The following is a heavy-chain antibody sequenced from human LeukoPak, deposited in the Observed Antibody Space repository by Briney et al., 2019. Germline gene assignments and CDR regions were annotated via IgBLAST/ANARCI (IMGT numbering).Heavy chain of an antibody. D-gene: IGHD1-26*01. CDR3: AKDKGGATRTYYFDY. V-gene: IGHV3-30*02. CDR1: GFTFSSYG. J-gene: IGHJ4*02. Sequence: GGTLRLSCAASGFTFSSYGMHWVRQAPGKGLEGVAFIRYDGSNKYYADSVKRRFTISRDNSKNTLYLQMNSLRAEDTAVYYCAKDKGGATRTYYFDYWGQGTLVTVSS. CDR2: IRYDGSNK.